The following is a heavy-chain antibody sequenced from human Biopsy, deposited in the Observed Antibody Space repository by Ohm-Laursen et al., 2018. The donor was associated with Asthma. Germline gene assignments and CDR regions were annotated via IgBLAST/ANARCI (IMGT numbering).Heavy chain of an antibody. Sequence: SDTLSLTCIVSGDAMSTSGSYWGWIRQSPGKGLEWIGSIYYSGRTYYNPSLESRVTISSDTSKNHFSLKVNSVTAADTAVYYCARAVSSSSYWYFDLWSRGDLVTVSS. CDR2: IYYSGRT. D-gene: IGHD6-6*01. J-gene: IGHJ2*01. V-gene: IGHV4-39*02. CDR3: ARAVSSSSYWYFDL. CDR1: GDAMSTSGSY.